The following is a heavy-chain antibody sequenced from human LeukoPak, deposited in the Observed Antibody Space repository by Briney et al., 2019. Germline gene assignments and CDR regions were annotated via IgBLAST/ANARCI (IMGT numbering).Heavy chain of an antibody. D-gene: IGHD5-12*01. CDR3: ARDRSGLHYFDY. V-gene: IGHV3-33*01. CDR2: IWYDGSNK. Sequence: GGSLRLSCAASGFIFRNFGMHWVRQAPGKGLEWVAVIWYDGSNKYYADSVKGRFTTSRDNSENMLFLQMNSLRAEDTAVYYCARDRSGLHYFDYWGQGTLVTVSS. CDR1: GFIFRNFG. J-gene: IGHJ4*02.